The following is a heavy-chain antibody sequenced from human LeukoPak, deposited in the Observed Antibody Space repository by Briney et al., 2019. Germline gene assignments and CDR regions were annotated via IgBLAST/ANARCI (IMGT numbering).Heavy chain of an antibody. J-gene: IGHJ4*02. V-gene: IGHV1-69*02. CDR1: GGTFSSYT. D-gene: IGHD4-23*01. CDR3: ARYYGGNSSLDY. CDR2: IIPILGIA. Sequence: GASVKVSCKASGGTFSSYTISWVRQAPGQGLEWMGRIIPILGIANYAQKFQGRVTITADKSTGTAYMELSSLRSEDTAVYYCARYYGGNSSLDYWGQGTLVTVSS.